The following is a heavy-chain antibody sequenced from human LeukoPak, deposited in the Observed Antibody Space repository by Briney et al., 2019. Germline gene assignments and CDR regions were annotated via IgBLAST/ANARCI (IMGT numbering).Heavy chain of an antibody. D-gene: IGHD2-2*01. CDR2: ISYSGST. CDR3: AAIVVVPAAIDY. CDR1: GGSISSDAYC. J-gene: IGHJ4*02. Sequence: PSQTLSLTCTVSGGSISSDAYCWSWIRQHPWKGLEWIGYISYSGSTYYNPSLKSRVTISVDTSKNQFSLKLSSVTAADTAVYYCAAIVVVPAAIDYWGQGTLVTVSS. V-gene: IGHV4-31*03.